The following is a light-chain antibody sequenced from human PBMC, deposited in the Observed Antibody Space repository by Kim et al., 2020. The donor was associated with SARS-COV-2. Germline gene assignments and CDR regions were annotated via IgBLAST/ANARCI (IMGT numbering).Light chain of an antibody. CDR3: SSYTSSAGV. Sequence: PGQSIPISCTGTSSDVGGYNYVSWYQQHPGKAPKLMIYDVSNRPSGVSNRFSGSKSGNTASLTISGLQAEDEADYYCSSYTSSAGVFGTGTKVTVL. CDR1: SSDVGGYNY. V-gene: IGLV2-14*03. CDR2: DVS. J-gene: IGLJ1*01.